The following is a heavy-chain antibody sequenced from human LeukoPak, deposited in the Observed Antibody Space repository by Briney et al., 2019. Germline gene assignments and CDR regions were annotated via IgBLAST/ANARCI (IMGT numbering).Heavy chain of an antibody. Sequence: SETLSLTCTVSGGSICSYYWSWIRQPPGKGLEWIGYIYSSGSTDYNPSLKSRVTVSVDTSKSQFSLKLSSVTAADTAIYYCARDPSTFYLDYWGQGALVTVSS. CDR3: ARDPSTFYLDY. D-gene: IGHD3-16*01. CDR1: GGSICSYY. V-gene: IGHV4-59*01. CDR2: IYSSGST. J-gene: IGHJ4*02.